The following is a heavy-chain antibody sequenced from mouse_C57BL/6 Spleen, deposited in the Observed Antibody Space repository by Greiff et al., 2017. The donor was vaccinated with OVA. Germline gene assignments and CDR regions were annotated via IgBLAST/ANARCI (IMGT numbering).Heavy chain of an antibody. V-gene: IGHV1-80*01. CDR2: IYPGDGDT. D-gene: IGHD3-2*02. J-gene: IGHJ3*01. CDR3: ARPQTAQATGFAY. Sequence: VKLMESGAELVKPGASVKISCKASGYAFSSYWMNWVKQRPGKGLEWIGQIYPGDGDTNYNGKFKGKATLTADKSSSTAYMQLSSLTSEDSAVYFCARPQTAQATGFAYWGQGTLVTVSA. CDR1: GYAFSSYW.